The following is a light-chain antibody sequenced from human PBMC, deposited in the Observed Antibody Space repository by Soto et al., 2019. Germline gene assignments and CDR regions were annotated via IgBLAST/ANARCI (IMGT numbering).Light chain of an antibody. Sequence: QSVLTQPASVSGSPGQSITISCTGTSDDIGDYSYVSWYQQHPGKAPKLILYEVNNRPSGISNRFSGSKSGNTASLTISGLQAKDESDYYCSSYTSGATPSVVFGGGTKLTVL. CDR1: SDDIGDYSY. CDR3: SSYTSGATPSVV. V-gene: IGLV2-14*01. J-gene: IGLJ2*01. CDR2: EVN.